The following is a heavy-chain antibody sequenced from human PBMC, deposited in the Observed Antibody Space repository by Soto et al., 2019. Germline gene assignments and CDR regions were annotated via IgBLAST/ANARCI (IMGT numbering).Heavy chain of an antibody. D-gene: IGHD5-12*01. V-gene: IGHV4-4*07. CDR3: AREGSYSAYNFAHGIQLWSFDF. CDR2: IFSSGST. Sequence: SGTLSLTCTVSGGSINTFYWRWVRQPAGKGLEWIGRIFSSGSTSFNPSLESRVAMSVDTSKNHFSLNLSSVTAAAMAVYYCAREGSYSAYNFAHGIQLWSFDFWGQGALVTV. CDR1: GGSINTFY. J-gene: IGHJ4*02.